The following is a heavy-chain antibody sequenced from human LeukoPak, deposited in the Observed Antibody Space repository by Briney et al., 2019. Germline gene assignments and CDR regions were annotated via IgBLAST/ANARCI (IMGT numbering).Heavy chain of an antibody. CDR2: IYYSGST. CDR1: GGSISSSSYY. V-gene: IGHV4-39*01. CDR3: VRGYYDSSGYYMVY. D-gene: IGHD3-22*01. Sequence: SETLSLTCTVSGGSISSSSYYWGWIRQPPGKGLEWIGSIYYSGSTYCNPSLKSRVTISVDTSKNQFSLKLSSVTAADTAVYYCVRGYYDSSGYYMVYWGQGTLVTVSS. J-gene: IGHJ4*02.